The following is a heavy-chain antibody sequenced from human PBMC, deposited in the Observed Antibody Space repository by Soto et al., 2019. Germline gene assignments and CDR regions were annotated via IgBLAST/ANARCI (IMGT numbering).Heavy chain of an antibody. D-gene: IGHD2-2*01. Sequence: PGGSLRLSSAASGFTFSSYAMSWVRQAPGKGLEWVSAISGSGGSTYYADSVKGRFTISRDNSKNTLYLQMNSLRAEDTAVYYCAKDRPGLGYCSSTSCYGFDYWGQGTLVTVSS. J-gene: IGHJ4*02. CDR3: AKDRPGLGYCSSTSCYGFDY. V-gene: IGHV3-23*01. CDR2: ISGSGGST. CDR1: GFTFSSYA.